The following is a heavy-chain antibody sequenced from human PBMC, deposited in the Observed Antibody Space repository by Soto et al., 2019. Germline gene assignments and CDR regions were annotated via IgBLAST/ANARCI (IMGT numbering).Heavy chain of an antibody. Sequence: GGSLRLSCAASGFTFSSYAMSWVRQAPGKGLEWVSAISGSGGSTYYADSVKGRFTISRDNSKYTLYLQMNSLRAEDTAVYYCAKDKGEMATITGFDYWGQGTLVTVSS. D-gene: IGHD5-12*01. CDR2: ISGSGGST. V-gene: IGHV3-23*01. CDR3: AKDKGEMATITGFDY. CDR1: GFTFSSYA. J-gene: IGHJ4*02.